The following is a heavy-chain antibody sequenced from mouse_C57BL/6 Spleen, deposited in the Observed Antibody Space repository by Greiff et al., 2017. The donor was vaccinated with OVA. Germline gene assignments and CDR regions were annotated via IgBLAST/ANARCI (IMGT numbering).Heavy chain of an antibody. D-gene: IGHD1-1*01. V-gene: IGHV1-55*01. CDR3: SRHYYGSSYGFAY. CDR1: GYTFTSYW. Sequence: QVQLQQPGAELVKPGASVKMSCKASGYTFTSYWITWVKQRPGQGLEWIGDIYHGSGSTNYTEKFKSKATMTVGTSSSTAYMQLSSLTSEDSAVYYCSRHYYGSSYGFAYWGQGTLVTVSA. J-gene: IGHJ3*01. CDR2: IYHGSGST.